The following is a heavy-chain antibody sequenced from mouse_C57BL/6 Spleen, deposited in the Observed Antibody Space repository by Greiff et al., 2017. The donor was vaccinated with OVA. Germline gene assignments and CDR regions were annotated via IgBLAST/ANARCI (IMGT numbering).Heavy chain of an antibody. V-gene: IGHV1-42*01. D-gene: IGHD2-12*01. CDR1: GYSFTGYY. CDR2: INPSTGGT. Sequence: VQLQQSGPELVKPGASVKISCKASGYSFTGYYMNWVKQSPEKSLEWIGEINPSTGGTTYNQKFKAKATLTVDKSSSTAYMQLKSLTSEDSAVYYCARFDDRSWFAYWGQGTLVTVSA. J-gene: IGHJ3*01. CDR3: ARFDDRSWFAY.